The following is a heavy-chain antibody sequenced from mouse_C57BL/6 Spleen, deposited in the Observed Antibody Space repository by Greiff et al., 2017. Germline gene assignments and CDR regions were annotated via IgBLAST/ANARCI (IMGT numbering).Heavy chain of an antibody. CDR2: IYPGDGDT. Sequence: QVQLKQSGAELVKPGASVKISCKASGYAFSSYWMNWVKQRPGKGLEWIGQIYPGDGDTNYNGKFKGKATLTADKSSSTAYMQLSSLTSEDSAVYFCSRGDYGTEAYWGQGTLVTVAA. V-gene: IGHV1-80*01. CDR3: SRGDYGTEAY. CDR1: GYAFSSYW. D-gene: IGHD1-1*01. J-gene: IGHJ3*01.